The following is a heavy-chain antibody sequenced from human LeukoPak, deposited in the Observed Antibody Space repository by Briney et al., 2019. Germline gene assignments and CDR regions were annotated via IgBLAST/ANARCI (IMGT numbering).Heavy chain of an antibody. CDR1: NGSISSGGYY. V-gene: IGHV4-61*08. J-gene: IGHJ4*02. CDR3: ARHNRSALDY. Sequence: SQTLSLTCTVSNGSISSGGYYWSWIRQHPGKGPEWIGYIYYSGSTNYNPSLKSRVTISVDTSKNQFSLKLSSVTAADTAVYYCARHNRSALDYWGQGTLVTVSS. CDR2: IYYSGST.